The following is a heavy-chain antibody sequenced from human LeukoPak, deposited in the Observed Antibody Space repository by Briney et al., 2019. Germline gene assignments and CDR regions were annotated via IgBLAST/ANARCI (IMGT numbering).Heavy chain of an antibody. V-gene: IGHV3-23*01. D-gene: IGHD1-20*01. CDR2: ISGNGAST. CDR3: ATSLGYNYDYAMDV. Sequence: PGGSLRLSCAASGFTFSTYAMTWVRQAPGKGLEWVSLISGNGASTYYADSVKGRFTISRDNSKNTLYLQMNSLRAEDTAVFYCATSLGYNYDYAMDVWGQGTTVTVSS. CDR1: GFTFSTYA. J-gene: IGHJ6*02.